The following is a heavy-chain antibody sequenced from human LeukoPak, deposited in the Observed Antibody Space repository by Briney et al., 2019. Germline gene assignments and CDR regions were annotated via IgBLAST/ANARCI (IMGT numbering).Heavy chain of an antibody. Sequence: GASVKVSCKASGGTFSSYALSWVRQAPGQGLEWMGGIIPFFGTADYAQKFQGRVTITADQSASTVYMELSSLTSEDTAMYYCARAQTLVGATSDAFDIWGQGTMVTVSS. CDR3: ARAQTLVGATSDAFDI. J-gene: IGHJ3*02. V-gene: IGHV1-69*13. CDR1: GGTFSSYA. D-gene: IGHD1-26*01. CDR2: IIPFFGTA.